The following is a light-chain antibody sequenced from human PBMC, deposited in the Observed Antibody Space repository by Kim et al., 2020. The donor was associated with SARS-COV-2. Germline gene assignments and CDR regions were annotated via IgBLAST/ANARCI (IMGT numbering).Light chain of an antibody. V-gene: IGKV3-11*01. CDR2: DAV. CDR3: QQRSNWPRG. CDR1: QSVSSY. J-gene: IGKJ1*01. Sequence: EIVLTQSPGTLSLSPGERATLSCRASQSVSSYLAWYQQRPGQAPRLLIYDAVNRATGIPARFSGSGSGTVFTLTISSLEPEDFAVYYCQQRSNWPRGFGQGTKVDIK.